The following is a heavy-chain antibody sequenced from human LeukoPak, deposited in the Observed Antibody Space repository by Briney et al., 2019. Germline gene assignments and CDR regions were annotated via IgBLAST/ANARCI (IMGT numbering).Heavy chain of an antibody. V-gene: IGHV4-39*01. D-gene: IGHD3-3*01. CDR1: GGSISSSSYY. CDR2: IYYSGST. J-gene: IGHJ5*02. Sequence: SETLSLPCTVSGGSISSSSYYWGWIRQPPGRGLEWIGSIYYSGSTYYNPSLKSRVTISVDTSKNQFSLKLSSVTAADTAVYYCARPVPYDFWYWFDPWGQGTLVTVSS. CDR3: ARPVPYDFWYWFDP.